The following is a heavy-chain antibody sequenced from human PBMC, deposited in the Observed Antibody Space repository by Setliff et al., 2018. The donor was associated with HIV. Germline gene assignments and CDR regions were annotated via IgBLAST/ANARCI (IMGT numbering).Heavy chain of an antibody. V-gene: IGHV4-59*01. CDR1: GGSISSYY. CDR3: ARGWFGGYYFDY. J-gene: IGHJ4*02. CDR2: IYYSGST. Sequence: SETLSLTCTVSGGSISSYYWSWIRQPPGKGLEWIGYIYYSGSTNYNPSLKSRVTISVDTSKNQFSLKLSSVTAADTAVYYCARGWFGGYYFDYWGQGTLVTVSS. D-gene: IGHD3-10*01.